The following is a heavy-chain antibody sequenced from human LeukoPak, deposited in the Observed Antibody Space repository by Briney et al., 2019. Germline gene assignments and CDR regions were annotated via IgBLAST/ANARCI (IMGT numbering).Heavy chain of an antibody. V-gene: IGHV4-61*02. J-gene: IGHJ6*03. CDR1: GGSISSGSYY. CDR2: IYTSGST. CDR3: ARDSLLPSAMGYYYMDV. Sequence: SETLSLTCTVSGGSISSGSYYWSWIRQPAGKGLEWIGRIYTSGSTNHNPSLKSRVTISVDTSKNQFSLKLSSVTAADTALYYCARDSLLPSAMGYYYMDVWGKGSTVTVSS. D-gene: IGHD2-2*01.